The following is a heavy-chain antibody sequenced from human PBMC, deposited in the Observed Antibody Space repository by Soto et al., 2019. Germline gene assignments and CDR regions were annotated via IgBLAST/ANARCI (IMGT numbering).Heavy chain of an antibody. CDR3: ARGFFGVVIESGMDV. CDR2: IIPIFGTA. J-gene: IGHJ6*02. CDR1: GGTFSSYA. Sequence: SVKVSCKASGGTFSSYAISWVRQAPGQGLEWMGGIIPIFGTANYAQKFQGRVTITADESTSTAYMELSSLRSEDTAVYYCARGFFGVVIESGMDVWGQGTTVTVSS. D-gene: IGHD3-3*01. V-gene: IGHV1-69*13.